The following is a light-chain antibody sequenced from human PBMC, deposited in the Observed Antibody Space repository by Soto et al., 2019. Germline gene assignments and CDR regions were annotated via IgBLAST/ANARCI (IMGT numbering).Light chain of an antibody. CDR1: QSISTY. J-gene: IGKJ2*01. CDR3: QQTYIAPPYT. V-gene: IGKV1-39*01. Sequence: DVQMTQFPSSLSASVGERVTITCRASQSISTYLNWYQQKPGKAPNLLIYGASSLQSGVPSRFXGSGSGTDFTLTISSLQPEDFATYYCQQTYIAPPYTFGQGTRLEIK. CDR2: GAS.